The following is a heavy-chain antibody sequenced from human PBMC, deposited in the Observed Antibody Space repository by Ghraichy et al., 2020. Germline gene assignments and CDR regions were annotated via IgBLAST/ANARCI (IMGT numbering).Heavy chain of an antibody. CDR1: GFTFSDHF. J-gene: IGHJ4*02. D-gene: IGHD3-22*01. Sequence: GGSLRLSCAASGFTFSDHFMDWVRQAPGKGLEWVGRIRNKANGYTTEYAASVKGRFTILRVDSKNSLYVQMNSLETEDTAVYYCARAFYNDGSGYNYVGRDWGQGTLVTVSS. CDR3: ARAFYNDGSGYNYVGRD. CDR2: IRNKANGYTT. V-gene: IGHV3-72*01.